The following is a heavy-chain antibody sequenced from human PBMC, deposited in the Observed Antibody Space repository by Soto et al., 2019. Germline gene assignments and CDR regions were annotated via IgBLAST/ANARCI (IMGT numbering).Heavy chain of an antibody. CDR2: IYYSGST. D-gene: IGHD3-22*01. CDR3: ARQEDSNTYYRAYYFDY. J-gene: IGHJ4*02. Sequence: QLQLQESGPGLMKPSETLSLTCNVSGGSITNSGYYWGWIRQPPGKGLEWIGSIYYSGSTYYSPSLKSRVTISVDTSKNQFSLNLTSVTAADTAVYFCARQEDSNTYYRAYYFDYWGQGTLVTVSS. V-gene: IGHV4-39*01. CDR1: GGSITNSGYY.